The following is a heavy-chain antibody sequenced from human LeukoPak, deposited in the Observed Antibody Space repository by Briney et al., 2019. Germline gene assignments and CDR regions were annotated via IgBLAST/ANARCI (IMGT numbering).Heavy chain of an antibody. CDR3: ARSYYYGSGSYYDY. CDR2: INHSGST. Sequence: PSETLSLTCAVYGGSFSGYYWSWTRQPPGKGLEWIGEINHSGSTNYNPSLKSRVTISVDTSKNQFSLKLSSVTAADTAVYYCARSYYYGSGSYYDYWGQGTLVTVSS. CDR1: GGSFSGYY. V-gene: IGHV4-34*01. J-gene: IGHJ4*02. D-gene: IGHD3-10*01.